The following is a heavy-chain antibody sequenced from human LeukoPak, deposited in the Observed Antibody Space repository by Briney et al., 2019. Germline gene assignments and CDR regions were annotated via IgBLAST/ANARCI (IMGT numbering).Heavy chain of an antibody. D-gene: IGHD6-19*01. CDR3: ATEIAVAGVGFDY. J-gene: IGHJ4*02. Sequence: ASQTLSLTCAVSGGSISSDYYYWSWIRQPPGKGLEYIGYIYYSGSSYSNPSLKSRITMSMDTSKNHFSLKLSSMTAADTAVYYCATEIAVAGVGFDYWGQGNLVTVSS. V-gene: IGHV4-30-4*08. CDR1: GGSISSDYYY. CDR2: IYYSGSS.